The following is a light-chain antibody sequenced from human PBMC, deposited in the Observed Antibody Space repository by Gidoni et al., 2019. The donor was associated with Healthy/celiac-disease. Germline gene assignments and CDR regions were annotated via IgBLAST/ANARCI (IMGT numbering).Light chain of an antibody. CDR1: QSISSY. J-gene: IGKJ4*01. V-gene: IGKV1-39*01. Sequence: DIQMTQSPSSLSASVGDRVTITCRASQSISSYLNWYQQKPGKAPKLLIYAASSLQSGVPSRCSGSGSGTDVTLTISSLQPEDFAPEYCQQSYSTPLTFXGXTKVEIK. CDR3: QQSYSTPLT. CDR2: AAS.